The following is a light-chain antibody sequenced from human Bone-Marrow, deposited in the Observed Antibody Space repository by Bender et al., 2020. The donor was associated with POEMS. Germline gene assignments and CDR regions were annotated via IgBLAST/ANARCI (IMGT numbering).Light chain of an antibody. Sequence: QSALTQPASVSGSPGQSISISCTGSSSDVGGYNYVSWYQQHPGKAPKLIIYDVSNRPSGVSNRFSGSKSANTASLIISGLQAEDEGDYYCQSYDNSLGGWVFGGGTKLTVL. V-gene: IGLV2-14*03. J-gene: IGLJ3*02. CDR2: DVS. CDR1: SSDVGGYNY. CDR3: QSYDNSLGGWV.